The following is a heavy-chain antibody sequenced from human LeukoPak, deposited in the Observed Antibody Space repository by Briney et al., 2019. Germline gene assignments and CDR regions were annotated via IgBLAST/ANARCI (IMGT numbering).Heavy chain of an antibody. V-gene: IGHV7-4-1*02. CDR2: INTNTGNP. CDR1: GYTFTGYY. CDR3: ASSQGLGPFDY. D-gene: IGHD3/OR15-3a*01. Sequence: GASVKVSCKASGYTFTGYYVHWVRQAPGQGLEWMGWINTNTGNPTYAQGFTGRFVFSLDTSVSTAYLQISSLKAEDTAVYYCASSQGLGPFDYWGQGTLVTVSS. J-gene: IGHJ4*02.